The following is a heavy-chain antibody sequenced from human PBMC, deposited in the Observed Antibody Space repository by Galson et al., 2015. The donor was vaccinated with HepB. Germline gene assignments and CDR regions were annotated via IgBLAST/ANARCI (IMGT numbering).Heavy chain of an antibody. Sequence: SETLSLTCTVSGGSISSYYWSWIRQPPGKGLEWIGYIYYSGSTNYNPSLKSRVTISVDTSKNQFSLKLSSVTAADTAVYYCARAKVDTAMVSPVAPHYFDYWGQGTLVTVSS. CDR2: IYYSGST. CDR3: ARAKVDTAMVSPVAPHYFDY. CDR1: GGSISSYY. J-gene: IGHJ4*02. V-gene: IGHV4-59*01. D-gene: IGHD5-18*01.